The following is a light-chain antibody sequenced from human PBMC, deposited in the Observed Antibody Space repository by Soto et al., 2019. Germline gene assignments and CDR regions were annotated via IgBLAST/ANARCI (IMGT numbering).Light chain of an antibody. V-gene: IGKV3-15*01. J-gene: IGKJ1*01. CDR1: QSVSSN. CDR3: QQYNNWPWT. CDR2: GAS. Sequence: EIVMTQSPGTLSVSPGERATLSCRASQSVSSNLAWYQQKPGQAPSLLIYGASTRDTGIPARFSGSGSGTEFTLTISSLQSEDVAVYYCQQYNNWPWTFGQGTKVEIK.